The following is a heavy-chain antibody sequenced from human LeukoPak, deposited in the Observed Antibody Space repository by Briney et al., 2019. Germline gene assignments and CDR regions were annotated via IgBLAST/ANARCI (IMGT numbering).Heavy chain of an antibody. CDR3: AREQSWGLSGNLGGLFATYYTYYYMDV. J-gene: IGHJ6*03. V-gene: IGHV1-46*01. CDR1: GYTVTMYY. CDR2: INPSDGAT. D-gene: IGHD3-3*01. Sequence: ASVKVSCKASGYTVTMYYIHWVRQAPGQGLEWMGMINPSDGATTYAQRFQGRVTMTRDMSTTAVYMDLRSLRSEDTAVYFCAREQSWGLSGNLGGLFATYYTYYYMDVWGRGAAVTVSS.